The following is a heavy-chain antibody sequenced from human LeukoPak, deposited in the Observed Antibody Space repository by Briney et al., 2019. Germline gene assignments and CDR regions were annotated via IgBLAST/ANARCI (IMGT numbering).Heavy chain of an antibody. CDR1: GYTFTNYG. V-gene: IGHV1-18*01. CDR3: ARVRVLRYFDWLLYDAFDI. J-gene: IGHJ3*02. Sequence: ASVKVSCKASGYTFTNYGISWVRQAPGQGLEWMGWISAYNGNTNYEQKFQGRVIMTTDTSTSTAYMELRSLRSDDTAVYYCARVRVLRYFDWLLYDAFDIWGQGTMVTVSS. D-gene: IGHD3-9*01. CDR2: ISAYNGNT.